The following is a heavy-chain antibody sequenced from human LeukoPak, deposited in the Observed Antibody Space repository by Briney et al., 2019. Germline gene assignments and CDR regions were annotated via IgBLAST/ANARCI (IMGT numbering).Heavy chain of an antibody. J-gene: IGHJ6*04. Sequence: GGSLRLSCVASGFTFDDYAMHWVRQAPGKGLEWVSLISGDGGSTYYADSVKGRFTISRDNSKNSLYLQMNSLRTEDTALYYCAIPLYSSSDRDVWGKGTTVTVSS. V-gene: IGHV3-43*02. D-gene: IGHD6-6*01. CDR1: GFTFDDYA. CDR2: ISGDGGST. CDR3: AIPLYSSSDRDV.